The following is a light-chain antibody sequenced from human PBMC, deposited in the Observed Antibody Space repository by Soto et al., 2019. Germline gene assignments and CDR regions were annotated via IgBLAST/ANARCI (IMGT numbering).Light chain of an antibody. CDR1: QSIDTY. CDR3: QQRTTWPALS. Sequence: EIVLTQSPGTLYLSPGERATLSCRASQSIDTYLAWYQQKPGQAPRLLIYDTSKRATDIPARFSGSGSGTDFTLTISSLEPEDFAVYYCQQRTTWPALSFGGGTRVEL. J-gene: IGKJ4*01. CDR2: DTS. V-gene: IGKV3-11*01.